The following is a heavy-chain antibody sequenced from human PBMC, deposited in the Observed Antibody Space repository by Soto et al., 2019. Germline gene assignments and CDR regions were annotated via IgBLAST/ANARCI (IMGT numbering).Heavy chain of an antibody. CDR2: IYYSGST. D-gene: IGHD3-22*01. V-gene: IGHV4-59*01. Sequence: QVQLQESGPGLVKPSETLSLTCTVSGGSISSYYWSWIRQPPGKGLEWIGYIYYSGSTNYNPYLKKRPTKTVGTSKNQFTRKLSSVTAPDTALYYCARGGGYYDSSGLWYFDLWGRGTLVTVSS. J-gene: IGHJ2*01. CDR3: ARGGGYYDSSGLWYFDL. CDR1: GGSISSYY.